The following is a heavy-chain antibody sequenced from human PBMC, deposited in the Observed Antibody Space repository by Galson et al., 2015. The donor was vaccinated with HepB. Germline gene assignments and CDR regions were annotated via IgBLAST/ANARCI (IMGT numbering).Heavy chain of an antibody. CDR1: GFTFSSYA. V-gene: IGHV3-30-3*01. D-gene: IGHD3-22*01. CDR3: AREVTMIVDLDDAFDI. Sequence: SLRLSCATSGFTFSSYAMHWVRQAPGKGLEWVAVISYDGSNKYYADSVKGRFTISRDNAKNSLYLQMNSLRAEDTAVYYCAREVTMIVDLDDAFDIWGQGTMVTVSS. J-gene: IGHJ3*02. CDR2: ISYDGSNK.